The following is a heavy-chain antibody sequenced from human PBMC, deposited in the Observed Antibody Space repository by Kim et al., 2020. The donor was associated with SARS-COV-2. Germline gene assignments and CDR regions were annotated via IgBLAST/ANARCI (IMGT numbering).Heavy chain of an antibody. D-gene: IGHD6-13*01. CDR2: IYPGDSDT. CDR1: GYSFTSYW. J-gene: IGHJ4*02. Sequence: GESLKISCKGSGYSFTSYWIGWVRQMPGKGLEWMGIIYPGDSDTRYSPSFQGQVTISADKSISTAYLQWSSLKASDTAMYYCARPDNFHSSSWTNLDYWGQGTLVTVSS. CDR3: ARPDNFHSSSWTNLDY. V-gene: IGHV5-51*01.